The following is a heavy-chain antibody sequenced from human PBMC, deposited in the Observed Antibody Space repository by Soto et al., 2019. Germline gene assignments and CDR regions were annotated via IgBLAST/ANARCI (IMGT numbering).Heavy chain of an antibody. CDR3: SIRGDVGNTFQH. CDR1: GFIFSSFA. J-gene: IGHJ1*01. D-gene: IGHD3-16*01. Sequence: QVQLVESGGGVVQPGRSLRLSCAASGFIFSSFAMHWVRQAPGKGLEWVSCILNDGSNEYYEDSVKGRFTIPRDNSENPVLMQMNSLRPEDTAVYYCSIRGDVGNTFQHWGQGTVVTVSS. CDR2: ILNDGSNE. V-gene: IGHV3-30-3*01.